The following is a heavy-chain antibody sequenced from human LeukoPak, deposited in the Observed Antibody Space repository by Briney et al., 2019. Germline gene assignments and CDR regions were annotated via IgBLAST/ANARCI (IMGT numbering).Heavy chain of an antibody. CDR1: GGPIRTYQ. D-gene: IGHD3-16*02. V-gene: IGHV4-34*01. CDR3: ARHRRIMITFGGVIGPDAFDI. Sequence: TSETLSLTCTVSGGPIRTYQWSWIRQPPGKGLEWIGEINHSGSTNYNPSLKSRVTISVDTSKNQFSLKLSSVTAADTAVYYCARHRRIMITFGGVIGPDAFDIWGQGTMVTVSS. J-gene: IGHJ3*02. CDR2: INHSGST.